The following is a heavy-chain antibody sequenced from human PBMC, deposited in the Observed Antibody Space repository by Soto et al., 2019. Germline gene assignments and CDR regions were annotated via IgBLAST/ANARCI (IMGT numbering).Heavy chain of an antibody. CDR1: GGSISSYY. J-gene: IGHJ4*02. CDR3: ARGRFDY. V-gene: IGHV4-59*12. Sequence: SETLSLTCTVSGGSISSYYWSWIRQPPGKGLEWIGYIYYSGSTNYNPSLKSRVTISVDTSKNQFSLKLSSVTAADTAVYYCARGRFDYWGQGTLVTISS. CDR2: IYYSGST.